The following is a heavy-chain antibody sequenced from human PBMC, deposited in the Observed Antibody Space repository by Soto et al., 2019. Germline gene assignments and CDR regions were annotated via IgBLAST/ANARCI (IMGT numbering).Heavy chain of an antibody. J-gene: IGHJ6*03. Sequence: QVQLVQSGGEVKKPGASVKVSCNASGYTFTNYGISWMRQAPGQGLEWMGWISAYNGNTKYAQNLQGRVTMTTDTSTSTAYMELRSLRSDDTAVYYCARGKGLYYGSGDDYYYFMDVWGKGTTVTVSS. CDR1: GYTFTNYG. V-gene: IGHV1-18*01. CDR3: ARGKGLYYGSGDDYYYFMDV. CDR2: ISAYNGNT. D-gene: IGHD3-10*01.